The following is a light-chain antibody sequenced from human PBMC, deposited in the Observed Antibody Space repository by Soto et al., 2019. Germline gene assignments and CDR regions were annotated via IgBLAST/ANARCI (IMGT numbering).Light chain of an antibody. V-gene: IGKV3-15*01. CDR3: QHYNNWPPPYT. CDR1: QSVSSN. CDR2: GAS. Sequence: EIVMTQSPATLSVSPGERATLSCRASQSVSSNLAWYQQKPGQAPRLLIYGASTRATGIPARFSGSGSGTEFPLTISSLQSEDFAVYYCQHYNNWPPPYTFGQGTKLEIK. J-gene: IGKJ2*01.